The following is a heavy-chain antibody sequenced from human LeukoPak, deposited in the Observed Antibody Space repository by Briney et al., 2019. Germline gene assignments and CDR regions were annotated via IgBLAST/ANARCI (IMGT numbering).Heavy chain of an antibody. CDR1: GYTFTSYY. Sequence: ASVKVSCKASGYTFTSYYMHWVRQAPGQGLEWMGIINPSGGSTSYAQKFQGRVTFTRDTSISTAYMELRSLTSEDTAVYYCARDYGGSSGWFDPWGQGTLVTVSS. J-gene: IGHJ5*02. CDR3: ARDYGGSSGWFDP. D-gene: IGHD4-23*01. CDR2: INPSGGST. V-gene: IGHV1-46*01.